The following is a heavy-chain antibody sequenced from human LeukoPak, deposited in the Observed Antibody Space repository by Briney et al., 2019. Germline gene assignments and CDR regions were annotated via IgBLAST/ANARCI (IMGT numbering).Heavy chain of an antibody. CDR2: IVPSDSYT. Sequence: GESLKIYCKGPGYSFTSYWISWVRQMPVKGLEWMGRIVPSDSYTNYSPSFQGHVTISADKYINTAYLQWSSLKASDTAMYYCARYTTGDFDYWGQGTLVTVSS. CDR3: ARYTTGDFDY. D-gene: IGHD1-1*01. CDR1: GYSFTSYW. J-gene: IGHJ4*02. V-gene: IGHV5-10-1*01.